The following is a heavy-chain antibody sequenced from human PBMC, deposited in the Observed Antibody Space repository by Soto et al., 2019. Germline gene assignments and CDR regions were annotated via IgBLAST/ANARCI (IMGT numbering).Heavy chain of an antibody. CDR2: IYYSGST. CDR3: ARRQCSSASCYQSNWFDP. D-gene: IGHD2-2*01. V-gene: IGHV4-59*12. CDR1: GDSITSYY. Sequence: TLSLTCTVSGDSITSYYWTWIRQPPGKGLEWIAYIYYSGSTYYNPSLKSRVTISIDTSKNQLSLRLTSVTAADTAVYYCARRQCSSASCYQSNWFDPWGQGTLVTVSS. J-gene: IGHJ5*02.